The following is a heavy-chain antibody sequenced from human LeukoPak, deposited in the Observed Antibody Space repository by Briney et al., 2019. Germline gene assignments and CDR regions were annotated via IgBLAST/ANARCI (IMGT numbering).Heavy chain of an antibody. D-gene: IGHD3-10*01. J-gene: IGHJ6*02. V-gene: IGHV4-34*01. CDR2: INHSGST. Sequence: PSETLSLTCAVYGGSFSGYYWSWIRQPPGKGLEWIGEINHSGSTNYNPSLKSRVTISVDTSKNQFSLKLSSVTAADTAVYYCARGSMVRGSYYYYYYGMDVWGQGTTVTVSS. CDR1: GGSFSGYY. CDR3: ARGSMVRGSYYYYYYGMDV.